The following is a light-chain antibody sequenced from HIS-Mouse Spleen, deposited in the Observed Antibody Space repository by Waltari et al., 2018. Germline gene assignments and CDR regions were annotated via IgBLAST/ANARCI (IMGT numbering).Light chain of an antibody. Sequence: QLVLTQSPSASASLGASVKLTCTLSSGHSSYAIAWHQQQPEKGPRYLMKLNSDGSHSKGDGIPDRFSGSSSGAERYPTISSLQSEDEADYYCQTWGTGIPVFGGGTKLTVL. J-gene: IGLJ2*01. CDR1: SGHSSYA. V-gene: IGLV4-69*01. CDR2: LNSDGSH. CDR3: QTWGTGIPV.